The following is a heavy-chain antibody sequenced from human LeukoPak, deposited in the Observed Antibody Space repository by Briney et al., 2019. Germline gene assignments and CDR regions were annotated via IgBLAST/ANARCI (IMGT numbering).Heavy chain of an antibody. CDR3: ARKGYYYMDV. J-gene: IGHJ6*03. CDR1: GGTFSSYA. CDR2: ISAYNGNT. Sequence: RASVKVSCKASGGTFSSYAISWVRQAPGQGLEWMGWISAYNGNTNYAQKLQGRVTMTTDTSTSTAYMELRSLRSDDTAVYYCARKGYYYMDVWGKGTTVTISS. V-gene: IGHV1-18*01.